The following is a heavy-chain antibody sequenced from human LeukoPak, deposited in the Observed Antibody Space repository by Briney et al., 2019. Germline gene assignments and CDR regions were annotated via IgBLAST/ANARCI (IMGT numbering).Heavy chain of an antibody. CDR1: GYTFTSYG. V-gene: IGHV1-18*01. Sequence: ASVKVSCKASGYTFTSYGISWVRQAPGQGLEWMGWISAYNGNTNYAQKLQGRVTMTTDTSTSTAYMELSSLRSEDTAVYYCARGPPLATPYYDFWSGYPNWFDPWGQGTLVTVSS. J-gene: IGHJ5*02. CDR2: ISAYNGNT. CDR3: ARGPPLATPYYDFWSGYPNWFDP. D-gene: IGHD3-3*01.